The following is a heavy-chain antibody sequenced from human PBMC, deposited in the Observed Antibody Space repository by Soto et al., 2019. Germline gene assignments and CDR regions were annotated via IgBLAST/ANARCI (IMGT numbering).Heavy chain of an antibody. Sequence: EVQLLESGGGFIHPGGSLRLSCAASGFSFSSFAMSWVSQAPGKGLGWGSIISDSADSTFYADSVKGRFTISRDNSKSTLYLQIDSLRAEDPAVYYCAKTRGAMIYSISVYGMDVWGQGTTVTVSS. D-gene: IGHD3-22*01. CDR2: ISDSADST. J-gene: IGHJ6*02. CDR1: GFSFSSFA. V-gene: IGHV3-23*01. CDR3: AKTRGAMIYSISVYGMDV.